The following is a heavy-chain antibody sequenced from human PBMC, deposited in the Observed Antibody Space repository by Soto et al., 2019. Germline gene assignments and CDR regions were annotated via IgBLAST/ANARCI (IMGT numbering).Heavy chain of an antibody. V-gene: IGHV3-21*06. CDR1: GFTFTRYS. J-gene: IGHJ4*02. Sequence: GGSLRLSCAASGFTFTRYSMSWVRQAPGKGLXXXXXXXXXXXXXXXGDSMKGRFTISRDNAKNSLYLEMNSLRAEDTAVYYCARESEDLTSNFDYWGQGTLVTVSS. CDR2: XXXXXXXX. CDR3: ARESEDLTSNFDY.